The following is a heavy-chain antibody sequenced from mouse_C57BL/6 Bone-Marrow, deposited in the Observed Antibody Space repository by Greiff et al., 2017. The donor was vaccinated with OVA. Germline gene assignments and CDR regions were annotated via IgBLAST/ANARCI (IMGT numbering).Heavy chain of an antibody. CDR1: GYTFTSYW. V-gene: IGHV1-64*01. D-gene: IGHD1-1*01. Sequence: QVQLQQPGAELVKPGASVTLSCKASGYTFTSYWMHWVKQRPGQGLEWIGMIHPNSGSTNYNEKFKSKATLTVDKSYSTAYMQLSSLTSEDSAVYYCAYYGSSPFAYWGQGTLVTVSA. CDR2: IHPNSGST. J-gene: IGHJ3*01. CDR3: AYYGSSPFAY.